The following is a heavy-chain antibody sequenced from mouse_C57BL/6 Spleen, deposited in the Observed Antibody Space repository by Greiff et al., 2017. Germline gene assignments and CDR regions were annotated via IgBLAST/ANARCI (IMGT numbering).Heavy chain of an antibody. V-gene: IGHV8-12*01. CDR3: ARRGSSHYFCY. J-gene: IGHJ2*01. CDR2: IYWDDYK. Sequence: QVTLKECGPGILQSSQTLSLTCSFSGFSLSTSGMGVSWISQPTGKGLEWLAHIYWDDYKRNNPSLKSRLTISKDTSRNQVFLKITSVDTAETATYYCARRGSSHYFCYGGQVTTLTVSS. CDR1: GFSLSTSGMG.